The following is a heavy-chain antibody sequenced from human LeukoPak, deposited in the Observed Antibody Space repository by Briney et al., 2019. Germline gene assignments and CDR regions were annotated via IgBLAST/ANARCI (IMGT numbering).Heavy chain of an antibody. Sequence: GGSLRLSCAASGFTFGNYAMTWVRQTPGKGLEWVSAISASGGNTYYADSVRGRLTISRDNSKNTLYLQMNSLRAEDTAVYYCANDVTWGQGTLVTVSS. J-gene: IGHJ4*02. V-gene: IGHV3-23*01. CDR2: ISASGGNT. CDR1: GFTFGNYA. CDR3: ANDVT.